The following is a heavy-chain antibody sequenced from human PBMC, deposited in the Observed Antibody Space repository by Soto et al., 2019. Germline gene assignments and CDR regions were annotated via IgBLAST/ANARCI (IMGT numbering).Heavy chain of an antibody. CDR2: IIPILGIA. Sequence: GASVKVSCKASGGTFSSYTISWVRQAPGQGLEWMGRIIPILGIANYAQKFQGRVTITADKSTSTAYMELSSLRSEDTAVYYCARGLRGEALALYGCSSSWYPYYCYSMDVWGQGTTVTVSS. V-gene: IGHV1-69*02. CDR1: GGTFSSYT. CDR3: ARGLRGEALALYGCSSSWYPYYCYSMDV. J-gene: IGHJ6*02. D-gene: IGHD6-13*01.